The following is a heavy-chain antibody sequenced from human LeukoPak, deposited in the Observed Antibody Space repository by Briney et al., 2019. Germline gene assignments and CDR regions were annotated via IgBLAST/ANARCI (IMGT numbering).Heavy chain of an antibody. D-gene: IGHD5-18*01. J-gene: IGHJ4*02. V-gene: IGHV3-30*03. CDR3: ARVASEGYSYGYSSYYFDY. CDR1: GFTFSSYA. CDR2: ISYDGINK. Sequence: GGSLRLSCAASGFTFSSYAMHWVRQAPGKGLEWGAVISYDGINKYYADSVKGRFTISRDNSKNTLFLQMNSLRVEDTAVYYCARVASEGYSYGYSSYYFDYWGQGTLVTVSS.